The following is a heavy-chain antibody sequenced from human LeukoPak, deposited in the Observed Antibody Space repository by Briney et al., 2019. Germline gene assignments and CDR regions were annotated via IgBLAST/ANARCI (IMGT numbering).Heavy chain of an antibody. V-gene: IGHV3-21*01. Sequence: GGSLRLSCAASGFTFSSYSMNWVRQAPGKGLEWVSSISSSSSYIYYADSVKGRFTISRDNAKNSLYLQMNSLRAEDTAVYYCARGLRGDYVWGSYRPNNWFDPWGQGTLVTVSS. J-gene: IGHJ5*02. D-gene: IGHD3-16*02. CDR2: ISSSSSYI. CDR1: GFTFSSYS. CDR3: ARGLRGDYVWGSYRPNNWFDP.